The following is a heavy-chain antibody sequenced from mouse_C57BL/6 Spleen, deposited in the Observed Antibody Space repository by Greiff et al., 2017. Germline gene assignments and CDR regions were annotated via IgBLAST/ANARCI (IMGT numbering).Heavy chain of an antibody. V-gene: IGHV1-69*01. J-gene: IGHJ2*01. CDR2: IDPSDSYT. CDR3: ARGGLPSLYFDY. D-gene: IGHD2-4*01. CDR1: GYTFTSYW. Sequence: QVQLQQPGAELVMPGASVKLSCKASGYTFTSYWMHWVKQRPGQGLEWIGEIDPSDSYTNYNKKFKGKSTLTVDKSSSTAYMQLSSLTSADSAVYFCARGGLPSLYFDYWGQGTTLTVSS.